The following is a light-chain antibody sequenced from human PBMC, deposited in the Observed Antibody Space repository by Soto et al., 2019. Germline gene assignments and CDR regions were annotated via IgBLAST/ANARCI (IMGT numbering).Light chain of an antibody. Sequence: IQMAQSPSTLSGSXGDRVTIACRSRQSISSFLAWYQQKPGKAPKVXXYDSSSLESGVPSRFSGSGSATEFRLTISTRQPDDFATYYGQQYDSFSVTFGQGTRLEIK. CDR3: QQYDSFSVT. CDR2: DSS. CDR1: QSISSF. V-gene: IGKV1-5*01. J-gene: IGKJ5*01.